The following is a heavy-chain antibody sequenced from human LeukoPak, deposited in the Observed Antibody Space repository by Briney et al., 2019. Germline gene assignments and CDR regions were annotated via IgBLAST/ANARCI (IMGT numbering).Heavy chain of an antibody. CDR1: GDSTSNDR. D-gene: IGHD2-15*01. CDR2: IYYAGSM. J-gene: IGHJ4*02. Sequence: VRPSETLSLTCTVSGDSTSNDRWSWVRQPPGKGLEWIGHIYYAGSMKYNPTLESRVTISVDTSSKQFSLKLTSVSAADSAVYYCVVLLAGGGGRGYWGQGTLVAVSS. V-gene: IGHV4-59*01. CDR3: VVLLAGGGGRGY.